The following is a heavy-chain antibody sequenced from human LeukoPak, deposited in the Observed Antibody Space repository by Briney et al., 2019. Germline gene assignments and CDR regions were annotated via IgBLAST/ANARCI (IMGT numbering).Heavy chain of an antibody. V-gene: IGHV1-8*01. CDR2: MNPNSGNT. Sequence: GASVKVSCKASGYTFTSYDINWVRQATGQGLEWMGWMNPNSGNTGYAQKFQGRVTMTRDTSISTAYMELSSLRSEDTAVYYCARTYSSSSYYYYYMDVWGKGTTVTASS. J-gene: IGHJ6*03. CDR1: GYTFTSYD. CDR3: ARTYSSSSYYYYYMDV. D-gene: IGHD6-6*01.